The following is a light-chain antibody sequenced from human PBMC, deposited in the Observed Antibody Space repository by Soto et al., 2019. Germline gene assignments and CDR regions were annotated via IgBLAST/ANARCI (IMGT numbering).Light chain of an antibody. CDR2: GAS. J-gene: IGKJ1*01. Sequence: ESVLTQSPGTLSFSPGERATLSCRAIQSVSSNYLAWYQQKPGQAPRLLIYGASTRATGIPDRFSGSGSGTDFTLTISRLEAEDSAVYYCQQYGSSPTWTFGQGTKVDIK. CDR3: QQYGSSPTWT. CDR1: QSVSSNY. V-gene: IGKV3-20*01.